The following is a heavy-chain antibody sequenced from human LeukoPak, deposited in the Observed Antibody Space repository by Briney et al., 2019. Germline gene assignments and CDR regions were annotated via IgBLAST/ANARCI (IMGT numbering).Heavy chain of an antibody. V-gene: IGHV3-7*01. J-gene: IGHJ4*02. CDR3: ARDRPPLWFGELYAY. D-gene: IGHD3-10*01. CDR2: IKQDGSEK. Sequence: GGSLRLSCAASGFTFSSYWMSWVRQAPGKGLEWVANIKQDGSEKYYVDSVKGRFTISRDNAKNSLYLQMNSLRAEDTAVYYCARDRPPLWFGELYAYWGQGTLVTVSS. CDR1: GFTFSSYW.